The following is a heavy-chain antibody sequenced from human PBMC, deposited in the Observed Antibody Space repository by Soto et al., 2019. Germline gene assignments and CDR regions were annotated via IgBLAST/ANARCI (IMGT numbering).Heavy chain of an antibody. CDR1: GDYIHVGGYY. J-gene: IGHJ5*02. Sequence: SETLSLTCSVSGDYIHVGGYYWAWIRQRPGKGLEWMGYIYYTGKTYYNPSLESRLTMSVDRSKNQFSLRLTSVTAADTAVYFCGRDLTSNANCIDPWGQGTLVTVSS. D-gene: IGHD2-2*01. CDR3: GRDLTSNANCIDP. CDR2: IYYTGKT. V-gene: IGHV4-30-4*01.